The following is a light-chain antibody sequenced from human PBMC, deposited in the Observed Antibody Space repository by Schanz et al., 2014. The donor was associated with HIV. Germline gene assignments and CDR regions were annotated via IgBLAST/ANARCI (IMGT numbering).Light chain of an antibody. CDR2: AAS. Sequence: DIQMTQSPSSLSPSVGDRVTITCRASQNIKNYLNWYQQKPGKAPNLLIYAASSLQSGVPSRFSGSGSGTDFTLTISSLQPDDFATYYCQQCVTYPYTFGQGTKLDIK. CDR1: QNIKNY. V-gene: IGKV1-39*01. J-gene: IGKJ2*01. CDR3: QQCVTYPYT.